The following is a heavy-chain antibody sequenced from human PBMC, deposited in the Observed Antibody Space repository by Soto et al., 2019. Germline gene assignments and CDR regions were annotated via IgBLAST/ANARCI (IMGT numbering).Heavy chain of an antibody. D-gene: IGHD3-22*01. V-gene: IGHV3-53*01. CDR1: GFTVSSNY. Sequence: EVQLVESGGGLIQPGGSLRLSCAASGFTVSSNYMSWVRQAPGKGLEWVSVIYSGGSTYYADSVKGRFTISRDTSKNTLYLQMNSLRAEDTAVYYCARNYYDSGGGFDYWGQGTLVTVSS. CDR2: IYSGGST. J-gene: IGHJ4*02. CDR3: ARNYYDSGGGFDY.